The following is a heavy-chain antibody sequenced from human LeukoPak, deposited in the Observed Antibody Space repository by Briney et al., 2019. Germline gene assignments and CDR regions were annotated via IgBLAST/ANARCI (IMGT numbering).Heavy chain of an antibody. CDR2: ISTDGSST. CDR1: GFTFSSYW. V-gene: IGHV3-74*01. CDR3: ARAGGHSSPAGS. D-gene: IGHD6-13*01. J-gene: IGHJ5*02. Sequence: GGSLRLSCAASGFTFSSYWMHWVRQAPGKGLVWVSRISTDGSSTTHADSVKGRFTISRDNAKNTLYLQMNSLRAEDTAVYYCARAGGHSSPAGSWGQGTLVTVSS.